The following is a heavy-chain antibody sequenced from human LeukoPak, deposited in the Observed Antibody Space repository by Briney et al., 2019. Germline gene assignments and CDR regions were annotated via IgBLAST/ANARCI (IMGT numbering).Heavy chain of an antibody. CDR3: AGGGYSTPY. CDR1: GFTFSSYE. Sequence: PGGSLRLSCAASGFTFSSYEMNWVRQAPGKGLEWVSYISSSGSTIYYADSVRGRFTISRDNAKNSLYLQMNSLRAEDTAVYYCAGGGYSTPYWGQGTLVTVSS. V-gene: IGHV3-48*03. CDR2: ISSSGSTI. D-gene: IGHD6-13*01. J-gene: IGHJ4*02.